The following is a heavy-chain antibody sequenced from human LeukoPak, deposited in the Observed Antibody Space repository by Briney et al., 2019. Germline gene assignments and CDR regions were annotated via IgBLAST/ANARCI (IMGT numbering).Heavy chain of an antibody. CDR2: IYYSGST. Sequence: SETLSLTCTVSGGSISSYYWSWIRQPPGKGLEWIGYIYYSGSTNYNPSLKSRVTISVDTSKNQFSLKLSSVTAADTAVYYCARDNGINYWYFDLWGRGTLVTVSS. J-gene: IGHJ2*01. CDR1: GGSISSYY. V-gene: IGHV4-59*01. D-gene: IGHD1-20*01. CDR3: ARDNGINYWYFDL.